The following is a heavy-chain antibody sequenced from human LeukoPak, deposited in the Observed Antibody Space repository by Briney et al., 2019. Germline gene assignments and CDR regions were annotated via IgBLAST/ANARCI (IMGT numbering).Heavy chain of an antibody. CDR1: AFTISSYS. CDR2: ISGTGGST. V-gene: IGHV3-23*01. J-gene: IGHJ4*02. D-gene: IGHD3-22*01. CDR3: VKVAYYYDSSGSLYQPVDY. Sequence: GGSLRLSCTASAFTISSYSMNWVRQAPGKGLEWVSAISGTGGSTYYADAVKGRFTISRDNSKNTLYLQLNSLRAEDTAIYYCVKVAYYYDSSGSLYQPVDYWGQGTLVTVSS.